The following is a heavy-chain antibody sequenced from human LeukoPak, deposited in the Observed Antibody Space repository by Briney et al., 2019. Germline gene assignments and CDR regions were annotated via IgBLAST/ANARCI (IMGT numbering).Heavy chain of an antibody. CDR3: ARGNRGNDFWSGYQPFDY. J-gene: IGHJ4*02. CDR1: GGSISSGGYY. Sequence: SETLSLTCTVSGGSISSGGYYWSWIRQPPGKGLEWIGYIYHSGSTYYNPSLKSRVTISVDRSKNQFSLKLSSVTAADTAVYYCARGNRGNDFWSGYQPFDYWGQGTLVTVSS. V-gene: IGHV4-30-2*01. CDR2: IYHSGST. D-gene: IGHD3-3*01.